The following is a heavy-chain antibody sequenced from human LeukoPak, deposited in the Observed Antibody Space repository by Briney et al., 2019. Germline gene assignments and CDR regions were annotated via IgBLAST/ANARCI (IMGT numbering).Heavy chain of an antibody. Sequence: PGGSLRLSCAASGFTFSSYAMHWVRQAPGKGLEWVSSISGSGDSTNYADSVKGRFTISRDNSKNTLNLQVNSLRAEDTAVYYCAKLPTGYSYGSLDYWGQGTLVTVSS. CDR3: AKLPTGYSYGSLDY. J-gene: IGHJ4*02. CDR2: ISGSGDST. D-gene: IGHD5-18*01. CDR1: GFTFSSYA. V-gene: IGHV3-23*01.